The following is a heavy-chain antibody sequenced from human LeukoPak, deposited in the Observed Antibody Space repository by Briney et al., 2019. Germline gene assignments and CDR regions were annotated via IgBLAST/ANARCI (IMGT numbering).Heavy chain of an antibody. CDR1: GLTFSSYA. V-gene: IGHV3-23*01. CDR3: AKNSGYDFSGQCYFDY. Sequence: GGSLRLSCAASGLTFSSYAMSWVRQAPGKGLEWVSSISGSGGSTYYADSVKGRFTISRDNSKNTLYLQMNSLRAEDTAVYYCAKNSGYDFSGQCYFDYWGQGTLVTVSS. CDR2: ISGSGGST. D-gene: IGHD5-12*01. J-gene: IGHJ4*02.